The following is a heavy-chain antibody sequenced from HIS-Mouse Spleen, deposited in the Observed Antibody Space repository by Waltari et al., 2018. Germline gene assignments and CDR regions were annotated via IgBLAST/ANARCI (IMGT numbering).Heavy chain of an antibody. CDR1: GGSISSGGYY. J-gene: IGHJ5*02. D-gene: IGHD3-3*01. CDR2: IYYSRST. Sequence: QVQLQESGPGLVKPSQTLSLTCTVSGGSISSGGYYWSWIRQHPGKGLEWIGYIYYSRSTYDNPPLKSRVTITVDTSKNQFSLKLSSVTAADTAVYYCARSPYYDFWSGYSDNWFDPWGQGTLVTVSS. V-gene: IGHV4-31*03. CDR3: ARSPYYDFWSGYSDNWFDP.